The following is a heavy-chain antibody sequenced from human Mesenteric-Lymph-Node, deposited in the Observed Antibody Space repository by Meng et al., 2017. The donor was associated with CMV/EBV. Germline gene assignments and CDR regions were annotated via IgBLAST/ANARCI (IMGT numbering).Heavy chain of an antibody. CDR2: IHPGDSAT. Sequence: GHSFTSYWIAWVRQMPGKGLEWMGIIHPGDSATRYSPSFQGQVTISADKSITTAYLQWSSLKASDTAMYYCARRYYGSGSYAEYFQDWGQGTLVTVSS. D-gene: IGHD3-10*01. V-gene: IGHV5-51*01. J-gene: IGHJ1*01. CDR1: GHSFTSYW. CDR3: ARRYYGSGSYAEYFQD.